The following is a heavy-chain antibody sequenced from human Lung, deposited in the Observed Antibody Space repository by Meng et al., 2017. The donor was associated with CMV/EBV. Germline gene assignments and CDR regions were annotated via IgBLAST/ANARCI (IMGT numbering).Heavy chain of an antibody. D-gene: IGHD1-26*01. CDR2: IDIDGRDI. CDR3: ARGLEENLGWEMGY. V-gene: IGHV3-74*03. J-gene: IGHJ4*02. CDR1: GFTLRNYW. Sequence: ELKLVESGGGLVQPGGSLRLSCAGSGFTLRNYWMHWVRQVPGKGLEWVSRIDIDGRDITYADSVRGRLTISRDTAKNTLYLEMNSLRVEDTAIYYCARGLEENLGWEMGYWGQGTLVTVSS.